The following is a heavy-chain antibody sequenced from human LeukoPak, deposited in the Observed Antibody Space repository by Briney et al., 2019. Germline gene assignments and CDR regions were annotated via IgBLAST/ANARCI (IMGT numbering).Heavy chain of an antibody. CDR1: GFTFSSYA. D-gene: IGHD6-13*01. J-gene: IGHJ4*02. CDR2: ISYDGSNI. CDR3: ARGHISATGRFDY. Sequence: GGSLRLSCAASGFTFSSYAMHWVRQAPGKGLEWVAVISYDGSNIYYADSVKGRFTIFRDNSKNSLYLQMNSLTAEDTAVYYCARGHISATGRFDYWGQGTLVTVSS. V-gene: IGHV3-30*04.